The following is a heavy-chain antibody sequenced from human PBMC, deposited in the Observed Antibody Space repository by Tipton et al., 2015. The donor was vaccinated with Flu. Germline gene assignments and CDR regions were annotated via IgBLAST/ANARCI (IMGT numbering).Heavy chain of an antibody. CDR1: GFTFSSYA. J-gene: IGHJ4*02. CDR3: ARDGDNWNEIDY. V-gene: IGHV3-64*01. Sequence: SLRLSCAASGFTFSSYAMHWVRQAPGKGLVYVSAISSNGGSTYYANSVKGRFTISRDNSKNTLYLQMGSLRAEDMAVYYCARDGDNWNEIDYWGQGTLVTVSS. D-gene: IGHD1-20*01. CDR2: ISSNGGST.